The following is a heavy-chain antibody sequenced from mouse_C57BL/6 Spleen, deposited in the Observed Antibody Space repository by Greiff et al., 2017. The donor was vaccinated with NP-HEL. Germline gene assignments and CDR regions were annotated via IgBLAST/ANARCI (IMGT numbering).Heavy chain of an antibody. CDR2: IDPSDSET. D-gene: IGHD2-2*01. V-gene: IGHV1-52*01. CDR1: GYTFTSYW. J-gene: IGHJ2*01. CDR3: ARVGMVTGPFGY. Sequence: QVQLQQPGAELVRPGSSVKLSCKASGYTFTSYWMHWVKQRPIQGLEWIGNIDPSDSETHYNQKFKDKATLTVDKSSSTAYMQLSSLTSEDSAVYYCARVGMVTGPFGYWGQGTTLTVSS.